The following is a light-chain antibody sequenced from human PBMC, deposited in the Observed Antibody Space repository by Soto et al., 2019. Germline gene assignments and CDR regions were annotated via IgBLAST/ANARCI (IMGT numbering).Light chain of an antibody. V-gene: IGKV1-8*01. Sequence: AIRLTQSPSSFSASTGDRITITCRPSRDISTYLAWYQQKPGKAPKLLIYTASTLQSGVPSRFSGSGSGTDFTLTISCLQSEDFATYYCQQYYSYPWTFGQGTRVEVK. CDR3: QQYYSYPWT. CDR1: RDISTY. J-gene: IGKJ1*01. CDR2: TAS.